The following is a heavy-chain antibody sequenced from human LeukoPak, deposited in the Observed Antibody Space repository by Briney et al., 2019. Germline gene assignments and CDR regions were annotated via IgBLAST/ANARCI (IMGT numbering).Heavy chain of an antibody. CDR3: AITPTYYDFWSGYYTSAPGLDY. D-gene: IGHD3-3*01. J-gene: IGHJ4*02. Sequence: ASVKVSCKASGYTFTGYYMHWVRQAPGQGLEWMGWINPNSGGTNYAQKFQGRVTMTRDTSISTAYMELSRLRSEDTAVYYCAITPTYYDFWSGYYTSAPGLDYWGQGTLVTVSS. CDR2: INPNSGGT. V-gene: IGHV1-2*02. CDR1: GYTFTGYY.